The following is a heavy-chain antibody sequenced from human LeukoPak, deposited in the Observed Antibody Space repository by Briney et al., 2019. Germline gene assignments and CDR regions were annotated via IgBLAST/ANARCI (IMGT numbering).Heavy chain of an antibody. CDR3: ARASGSASHSGDY. Sequence: GGSLRLSCAASGFTFSSYEMNWVRQAPGKGLEWVSHISSSGSTIYYADSVKGRFTISRDNAKNSLYLQMNSLRAEDTAVYYCARASGSASHSGDYWGQGTLVTVSS. CDR1: GFTFSSYE. D-gene: IGHD3-10*01. CDR2: ISSSGSTI. J-gene: IGHJ4*02. V-gene: IGHV3-48*03.